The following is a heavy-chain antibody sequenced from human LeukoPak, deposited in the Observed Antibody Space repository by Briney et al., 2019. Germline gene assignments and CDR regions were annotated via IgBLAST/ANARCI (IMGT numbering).Heavy chain of an antibody. CDR2: INPSGGST. D-gene: IGHD1-26*01. Sequence: ASVKVSCKASGYTFTSYYMHWVRQAPGQGLEWMGIINPSGGSTSYAQKFQGRVTMTRDTSTSTVYMELSSLRPEDTAVYYCARDLLPIGYIGSPVGATTGDNFDYWGQGTLVTVSS. J-gene: IGHJ4*02. CDR1: GYTFTSYY. CDR3: ARDLLPIGYIGSPVGATTGDNFDY. V-gene: IGHV1-46*01.